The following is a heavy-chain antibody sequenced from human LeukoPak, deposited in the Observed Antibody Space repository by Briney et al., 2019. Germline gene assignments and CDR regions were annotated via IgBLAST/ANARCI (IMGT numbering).Heavy chain of an antibody. J-gene: IGHJ4*02. CDR2: ISYDGSNK. V-gene: IGHV3-30-3*01. D-gene: IGHD5-18*01. CDR1: GFTFSSYW. Sequence: PGGSLRLSCAASGFTFSSYWMHWVRQAPGKGLEWVAVISYDGSNKYYADSVKGRFTISRDNSKNTLYLQMNSLRAEDTAVYYCARDPGGDTAMVDYFDYWGQGTLVTVSS. CDR3: ARDPGGDTAMVDYFDY.